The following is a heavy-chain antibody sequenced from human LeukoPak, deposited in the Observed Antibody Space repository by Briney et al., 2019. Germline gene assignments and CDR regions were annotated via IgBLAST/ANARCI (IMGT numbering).Heavy chain of an antibody. D-gene: IGHD6-19*01. V-gene: IGHV4-39*01. CDR1: GGSISSSSYY. CDR2: GYYSGST. CDR3: ARRGSGPSGWFDP. J-gene: IGHJ5*02. Sequence: SETLSLTCTVSGGSISSSSYYWGWIRQPPGKGLEWIGSGYYSGSTYYNPSLESRVTISVDTSKNQFSLKLSSVTAADTAVYYCARRGSGPSGWFDPWGQGTLVTVSS.